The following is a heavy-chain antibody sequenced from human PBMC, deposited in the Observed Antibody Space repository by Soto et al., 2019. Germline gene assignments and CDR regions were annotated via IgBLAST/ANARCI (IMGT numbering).Heavy chain of an antibody. CDR2: ISAYNGNT. D-gene: IGHD1-26*01. CDR1: GYTFTSYG. CDR3: ARASGSSYWFDP. V-gene: IGHV1-18*01. Sequence: QVQLVQSGAEVKKPGASVKVSCKASGYTFTSYGISWVRQAPGQGLEWMGWISAYNGNTNYAQKFQGRVTMTTDTATSTDYMELRSLRSDDTAVYYCARASGSSYWFDPWGQGTLVTVSS. J-gene: IGHJ5*02.